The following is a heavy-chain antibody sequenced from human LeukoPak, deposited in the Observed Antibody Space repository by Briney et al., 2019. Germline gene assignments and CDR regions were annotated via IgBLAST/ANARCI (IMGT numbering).Heavy chain of an antibody. Sequence: SETLSLTCTVSGGSISSRPYYWGWVRQPPGKGLEWIGTISYSGTTYYSPSLKSRVTISLDTSKNQFSLKLSSVTAADTAIYYCARDFSSSSTVYYYYYMGVWGKGTTVTVSS. CDR2: ISYSGTT. CDR1: GGSISSRPYY. D-gene: IGHD6-6*01. CDR3: ARDFSSSSTVYYYYYMGV. V-gene: IGHV4-39*07. J-gene: IGHJ6*03.